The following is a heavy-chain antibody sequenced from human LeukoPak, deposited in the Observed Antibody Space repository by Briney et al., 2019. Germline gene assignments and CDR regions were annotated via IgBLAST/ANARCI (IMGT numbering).Heavy chain of an antibody. V-gene: IGHV3-21*01. CDR3: ARLAVAGPFDY. J-gene: IGHJ4*02. CDR1: GFTFSSYS. Sequence: GGSLRLSCAASGFTFSSYSMNWVRQAPWKGLEWVSSISSSSSYIYYADSVKGRFTISRDNAKNSLYLQMNSLRAEDTAVYYCARLAVAGPFDYWGQGTLVTVSS. CDR2: ISSSSSYI. D-gene: IGHD6-19*01.